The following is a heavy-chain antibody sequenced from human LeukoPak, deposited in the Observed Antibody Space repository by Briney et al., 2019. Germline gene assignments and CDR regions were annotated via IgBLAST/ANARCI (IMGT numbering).Heavy chain of an antibody. Sequence: PSETLSLTCTVSGGSISSDYWSWIRQPPGKGLEWIGYIYYSGSTNYNPSLKSRVTISVDTSKNQFSLKLSSVTAADTAVYYCARVLRTRLSEYYDYVWGSYRPDAFDIWGQGTMVTVSS. CDR3: ARVLRTRLSEYYDYVWGSYRPDAFDI. J-gene: IGHJ3*02. CDR2: IYYSGST. V-gene: IGHV4-59*01. CDR1: GGSISSDY. D-gene: IGHD3-16*02.